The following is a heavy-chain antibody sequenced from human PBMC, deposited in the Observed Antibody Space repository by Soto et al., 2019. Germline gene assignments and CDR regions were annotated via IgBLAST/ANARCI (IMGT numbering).Heavy chain of an antibody. CDR2: IYPGDSDT. V-gene: IGHV5-51*03. Sequence: EVQLVQSGAEVKKPGESLRISCKVSGYTFTSYWIGWVRQMPGKGLEWMGIIYPGDSDTRYTPSFQGKVTISADRSISTAYLQWSSLKASDTAFYYCARRDYSSGTIDKWGQGTLVTVSS. CDR1: GYTFTSYW. D-gene: IGHD3-22*01. CDR3: ARRDYSSGTIDK. J-gene: IGHJ4*02.